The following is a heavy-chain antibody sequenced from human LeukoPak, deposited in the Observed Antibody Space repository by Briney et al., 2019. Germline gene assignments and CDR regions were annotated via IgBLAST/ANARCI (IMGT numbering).Heavy chain of an antibody. J-gene: IGHJ2*01. D-gene: IGHD2-2*01. V-gene: IGHV3-30*18. Sequence: AGRSLRLSCAASGFTFSSYGMHWVRQAPGKGLEWVAVISYDGSNKYYADSVKGRFTISRDNSKNTLYLQMNSLRAEDTAVYYCAKEDGSVVVPAARYFDLWGRGTLVTVSS. CDR1: GFTFSSYG. CDR3: AKEDGSVVVPAARYFDL. CDR2: ISYDGSNK.